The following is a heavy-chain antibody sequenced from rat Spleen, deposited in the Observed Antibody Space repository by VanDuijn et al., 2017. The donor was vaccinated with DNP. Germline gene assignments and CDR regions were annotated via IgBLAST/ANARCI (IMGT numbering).Heavy chain of an antibody. Sequence: QVQLKESGPGLVQPSQTLSLTCTVSGLPLTTNSIHWVRQPPGKGLEWVGAMWSGGGTNYNSALTSRLSISRDISKSQVFLRLNSLQTEDTAIYFCTRDYGNYYTMDAWGQGTSVTVSS. D-gene: IGHD1-11*01. CDR1: GLPLTTNS. V-gene: IGHV2-1*01. CDR2: MWSGGGT. J-gene: IGHJ4*01. CDR3: TRDYGNYYTMDA.